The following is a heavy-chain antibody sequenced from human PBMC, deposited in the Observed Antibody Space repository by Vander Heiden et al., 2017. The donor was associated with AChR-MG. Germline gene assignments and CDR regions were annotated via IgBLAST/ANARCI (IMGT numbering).Heavy chain of an antibody. Sequence: QVQLVESGGGVAQPGGSLRLSCAASGFAFSSYGMHWVRQAPGQGLEWVAFIRYDGSNKYYADSVKGRFTIARDNSNNTLYMHMQRLRAEDTAVYYCATYPGDLPADYWGQVTLVTVSS. J-gene: IGHJ4*02. CDR3: ATYPGDLPADY. V-gene: IGHV3-30*02. CDR2: IRYDGSNK. D-gene: IGHD3-16*01. CDR1: GFAFSSYG.